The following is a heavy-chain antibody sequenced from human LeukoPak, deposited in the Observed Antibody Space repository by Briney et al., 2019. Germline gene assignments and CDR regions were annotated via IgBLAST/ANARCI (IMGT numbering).Heavy chain of an antibody. CDR1: GYTFTSYG. V-gene: IGHV1-18*01. D-gene: IGHD2-2*02. J-gene: IGHJ6*02. CDR2: ISAYNGDT. Sequence: ASVKLSCKASGYTFTSYGISWGRQAPGQGLEWMGWISAYNGDTNYAQKLQGRVTMTTDTSTSTAYMALRSLRSDDTAVQYCARDAHDIVVVPAAILDRIISGYYYYGMDVWGQGTTVTVSS. CDR3: ARDAHDIVVVPAAILDRIISGYYYYGMDV.